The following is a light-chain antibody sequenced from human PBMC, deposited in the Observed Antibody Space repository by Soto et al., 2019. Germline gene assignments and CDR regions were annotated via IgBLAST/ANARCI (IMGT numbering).Light chain of an antibody. CDR3: QHRNNRPFS. J-gene: IGKJ3*01. Sequence: IVMPPSPATLSVTPGERAPLSCRASQSISSNLAWYQQKPGQAPRLLIYGASTRATGIPARFSGSGSGTDFTLTISSLEPEDFAVYYCQHRNNRPFSFGPGTKVDIK. V-gene: IGKV3-15*01. CDR1: QSISSN. CDR2: GAS.